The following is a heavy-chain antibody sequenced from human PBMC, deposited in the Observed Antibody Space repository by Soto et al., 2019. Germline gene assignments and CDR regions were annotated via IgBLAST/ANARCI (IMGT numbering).Heavy chain of an antibody. J-gene: IGHJ4*02. CDR1: GFTFSSYA. CDR2: ISGSGDST. D-gene: IGHD3-10*01. CDR3: AKERQFALYYFDY. V-gene: IGHV3-23*01. Sequence: EVQLLESGGGLVQPGGSLRLSCAASGFTFSSYAMSWVRQAPGKGLEWVSVISGSGDSTYYADSVKGRFTISRDNSKNTLYLQMNSLRAEDTAVYYCAKERQFALYYFDYWGQGTLVTVSS.